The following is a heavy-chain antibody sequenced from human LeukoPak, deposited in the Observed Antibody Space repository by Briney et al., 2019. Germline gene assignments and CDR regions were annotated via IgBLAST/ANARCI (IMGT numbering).Heavy chain of an antibody. CDR3: AKAGGAILYSSSWSPFDY. J-gene: IGHJ4*02. CDR2: ISGSGGST. Sequence: GGSLRLSCAASGFTFSSYGMHWVRQAPGKGLEWVSAISGSGGSTYYADSVKGRFTISRDNSKNTLHLQMNSLRAEDTAVYYCAKAGGAILYSSSWSPFDYWGQGTLVTVSS. V-gene: IGHV3-23*01. CDR1: GFTFSSYG. D-gene: IGHD6-13*01.